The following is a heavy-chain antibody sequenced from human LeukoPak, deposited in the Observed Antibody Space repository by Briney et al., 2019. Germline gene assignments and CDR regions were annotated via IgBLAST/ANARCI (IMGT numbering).Heavy chain of an antibody. Sequence: GGSLRLSCAASGFTFSIYAMSWVRQAPGKGLQWVSSITSSGDGTYYADSVKGRFTISRGNSENMLYLQMNSLRVEDTAVYFCAKDRPNYYGSNGHYYRRDGDYWGQGTLVTVSS. CDR3: AKDRPNYYGSNGHYYRRDGDY. D-gene: IGHD3-22*01. CDR2: ITSSGDGT. J-gene: IGHJ4*02. CDR1: GFTFSIYA. V-gene: IGHV3-23*01.